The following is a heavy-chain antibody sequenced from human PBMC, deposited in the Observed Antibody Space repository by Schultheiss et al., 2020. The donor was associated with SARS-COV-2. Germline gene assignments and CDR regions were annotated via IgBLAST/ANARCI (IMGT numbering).Heavy chain of an antibody. CDR3: AGREPFYYDFWSGYQAPFDY. CDR1: GGSFSGYY. Sequence: SETLSLTCAVYGGSFSGYYWSWIRQPPGKGLEWIGEINHSGSTNYNPSLKSRITMSVDTSKNQFYLKLSSVTAADTAVYYCAGREPFYYDFWSGYQAPFDYWGQGTLVTVSS. D-gene: IGHD3-3*01. J-gene: IGHJ4*02. V-gene: IGHV4-34*10. CDR2: INHSGST.